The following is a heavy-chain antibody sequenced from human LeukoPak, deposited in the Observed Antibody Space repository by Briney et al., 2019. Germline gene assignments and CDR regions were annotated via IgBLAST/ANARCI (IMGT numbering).Heavy chain of an antibody. J-gene: IGHJ4*02. V-gene: IGHV1-2*07. CDR3: ARDTVAWDFDF. D-gene: IGHD4-23*01. Sequence: ASVKVSCKASGYTFTDYYSHWVRQAPGQGFECMGWINPHTGVTDYAHKFQGRVTMTRDTSISTAYMELSSLKSDDTAVYYCARDTVAWDFDFWGQGTLVTVSS. CDR2: INPHTGVT. CDR1: GYTFTDYY.